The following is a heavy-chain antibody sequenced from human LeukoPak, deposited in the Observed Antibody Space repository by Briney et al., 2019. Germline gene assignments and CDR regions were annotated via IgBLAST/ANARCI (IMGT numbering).Heavy chain of an antibody. Sequence: PGGSLRLSCAASGFTFTTYAMSWVRQAPGRGLEWVSTISGSGDVTHYADSVQGRFTISRDNPKNLLFLQINSLRVEDTAVYYCARETPRRGETRDGYRWGQGTLVTVSS. CDR1: GFTFTTYA. D-gene: IGHD5-24*01. CDR3: ARETPRRGETRDGYR. CDR2: ISGSGDVT. J-gene: IGHJ4*02. V-gene: IGHV3-23*01.